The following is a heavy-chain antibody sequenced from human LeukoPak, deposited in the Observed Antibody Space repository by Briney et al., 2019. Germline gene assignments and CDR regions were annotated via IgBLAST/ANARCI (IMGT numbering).Heavy chain of an antibody. CDR2: IYYSGST. CDR3: ARGRRYGSGRRWFDP. J-gene: IGHJ5*02. CDR1: GGSISSYY. Sequence: SETLSLTCTVSGGSISSYYWSWIRQPPGKGLEWIGYIYYSGSTNYNPSLKSRVTISVDKSKNQFSLKLSSVTAADTAVYYCARGRRYGSGRRWFDPWGQGTLVTVSS. D-gene: IGHD3-10*01. V-gene: IGHV4-59*12.